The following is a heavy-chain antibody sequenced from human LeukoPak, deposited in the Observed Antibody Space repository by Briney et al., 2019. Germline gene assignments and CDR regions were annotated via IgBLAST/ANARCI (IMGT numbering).Heavy chain of an antibody. CDR1: GFTFSSYG. V-gene: IGHV3-33*01. CDR3: VTDEKGFDY. CDR2: IWYDGSNK. Sequence: SGGSLRLSCAASGFTFSSYGMHWVRQAPGKGLEWVAVIWYDGSNKYYADSVKGRFTISRENSKNTMYLQMNSLRAEDTAVYYCVTDEKGFDYWGQGTLVTVSS. J-gene: IGHJ4*02. D-gene: IGHD3-16*01.